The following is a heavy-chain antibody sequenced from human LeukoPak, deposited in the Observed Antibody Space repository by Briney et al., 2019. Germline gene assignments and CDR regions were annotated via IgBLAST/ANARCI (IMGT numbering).Heavy chain of an antibody. CDR1: GGSISGYY. D-gene: IGHD6-25*01. Sequence: PSETLSLTCTVSGGSISGYYGSWIRQPPGKGLEWIGYIYYSGSTTYNPSLKSRVTMSVDTSKNQLSLRVSSVTAADTAVYYCARHRSSGDDYWGQGTLVTVSS. V-gene: IGHV4-59*08. J-gene: IGHJ4*02. CDR2: IYYSGST. CDR3: ARHRSSGDDY.